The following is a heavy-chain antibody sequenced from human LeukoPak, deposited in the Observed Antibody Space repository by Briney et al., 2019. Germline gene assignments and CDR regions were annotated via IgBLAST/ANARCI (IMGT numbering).Heavy chain of an antibody. V-gene: IGHV3-21*01. Sequence: GGPLRLPCAASGFTFSSYSMHWPRPAPGRGLEGVSYISSSSSYIYYADSVKGRFTISRDHAKNSLYLQMNSLRGEDTAVYYCARVCIRDSSGYYSPNFDYWGQGTLVTVSS. CDR1: GFTFSSYS. CDR2: ISSSSSYI. D-gene: IGHD3-22*01. CDR3: ARVCIRDSSGYYSPNFDY. J-gene: IGHJ4*02.